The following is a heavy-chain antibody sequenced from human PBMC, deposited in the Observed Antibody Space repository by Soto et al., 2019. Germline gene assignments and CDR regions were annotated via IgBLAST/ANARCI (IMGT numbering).Heavy chain of an antibody. CDR3: GRGVYGWGNYSTGRSAFAI. J-gene: IGHJ3*02. CDR1: GGTLSDHG. CDR2: TIPVFNTA. V-gene: IGHV1-69*06. Sequence: QVQLEQSGAEVKKPGSSVKVSCKASGGTLSDHGVAWLRQAPGQGLEWMGGTIPVFNTAKYAQKFQGRVTVTADKFPTWGYVELGILTCEYTAVYFCGRGVYGWGNYSTGRSAFAIWGQGKMVIVP. D-gene: IGHD3-10*01.